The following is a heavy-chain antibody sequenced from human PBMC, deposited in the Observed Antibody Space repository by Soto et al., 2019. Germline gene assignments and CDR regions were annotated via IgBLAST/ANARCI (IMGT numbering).Heavy chain of an antibody. J-gene: IGHJ5*02. CDR1: GGSFSGYY. Sequence: SETLSLTCAVYGGSFSGYYWSWIRQTPGKGLEWIGEINDSGSTNHNPSLKSRVTILVDTPKNQFSLKLSSVTAADTAVYYCARVHQQYIWFDHWGQGSLVTVSS. CDR3: ARVHQQYIWFDH. V-gene: IGHV4-34*01. CDR2: INDSGST. D-gene: IGHD2-2*01.